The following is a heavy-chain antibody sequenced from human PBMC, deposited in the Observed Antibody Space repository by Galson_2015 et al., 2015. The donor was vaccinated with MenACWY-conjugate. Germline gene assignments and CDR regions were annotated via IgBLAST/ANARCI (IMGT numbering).Heavy chain of an antibody. CDR1: GFTFSSYW. D-gene: IGHD2/OR15-2a*01. CDR3: ARSYFPVPDMKNHCQGV. Sequence: SLRLSCAASGFTFSSYWMHWVRQAPGKGLVWVSRVNSDGRGTGYADSVKGRFTISRDNAKNMLFLQMNSLKVQDTAVYYCARSYFPVPDMKNHCQGVGDQRTPVTGSS. CDR2: VNSDGRGT. J-gene: IGHJ6*02. V-gene: IGHV3-74*01.